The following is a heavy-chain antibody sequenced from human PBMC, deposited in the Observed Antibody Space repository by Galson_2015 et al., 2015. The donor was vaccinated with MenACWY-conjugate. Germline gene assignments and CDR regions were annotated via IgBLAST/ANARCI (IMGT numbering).Heavy chain of an antibody. CDR1: GGSFISYG. CDR3: APSSMRGAAGYIDH. J-gene: IGHJ4*02. D-gene: IGHD6-13*01. Sequence: SVKVSCKASGGSFISYGISWVRQAPGQGLEWMGIINPSDGSTTYAQKFQGRFTMTRDTSTSTVYMELSSLRSEDTAVYYGAPSSMRGAAGYIDHSGQATLVTVSS. CDR2: INPSDGST. V-gene: IGHV1-46*01.